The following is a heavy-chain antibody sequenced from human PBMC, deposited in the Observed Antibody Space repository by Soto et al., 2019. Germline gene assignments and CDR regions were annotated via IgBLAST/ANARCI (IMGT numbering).Heavy chain of an antibody. V-gene: IGHV3-11*06. Sequence: VGSLRLSCAASGFTFSDYYMSWIRQAPGKGLEWVSYISSSSSYTNYADSVKGRFTISRDNAKNSLYLQMNSLRAEDTAVYYCARHTSGWHYYDYWGQGTPVTVSS. CDR3: ARHTSGWHYYDY. CDR2: ISSSSSYT. CDR1: GFTFSDYY. D-gene: IGHD6-19*01. J-gene: IGHJ4*02.